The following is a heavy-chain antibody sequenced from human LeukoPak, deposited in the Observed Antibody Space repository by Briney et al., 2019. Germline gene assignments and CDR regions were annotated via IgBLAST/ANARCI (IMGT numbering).Heavy chain of an antibody. V-gene: IGHV3-13*01. CDR1: GITFSSYD. D-gene: IGHD1-26*01. CDR3: ARVGASGSSSS. J-gene: IGHJ3*01. CDR2: IGTAGDT. Sequence: GGSLRLSCAASGITFSSYDMHWVRQATGKGLEWVSAIGTAGDTYYPGSVKGRFTISRENAKNSLYLQMNSLRAEDTAVYYCARVGASGSSSSWGQGTMVTVSS.